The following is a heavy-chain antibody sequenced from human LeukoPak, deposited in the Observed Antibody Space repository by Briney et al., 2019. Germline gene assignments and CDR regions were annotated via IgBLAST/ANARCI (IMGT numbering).Heavy chain of an antibody. CDR1: GGSFGGYY. V-gene: IGHV4-34*01. Sequence: SETLSLTCAVYGGSFGGYYWSWIRQPPGKGLEWIGEINHSGSTNYNPSLKSRVTISVDTSKNQFSLKLSSVTAADTAVYYCARGGNDYVWGSYRYTRAFDYWGQGTLVTVSS. J-gene: IGHJ4*02. CDR3: ARGGNDYVWGSYRYTRAFDY. CDR2: INHSGST. D-gene: IGHD3-16*02.